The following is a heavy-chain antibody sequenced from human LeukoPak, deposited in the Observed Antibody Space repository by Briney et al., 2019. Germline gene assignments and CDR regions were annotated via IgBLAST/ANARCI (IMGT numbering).Heavy chain of an antibody. CDR3: ARSSNYYDSSGYRKFDY. V-gene: IGHV3-64*01. Sequence: PGGSLRLSCAASGFTFSSYAMHWVRQAPGKGLEYVSAISSNGGSTYYANSVKGRFTISRDNSKNTLYLQMGSLRAEDMAVYYCARSSNYYDSSGYRKFDYWGQGTLVTVSS. D-gene: IGHD3-22*01. CDR1: GFTFSSYA. J-gene: IGHJ4*02. CDR2: ISSNGGST.